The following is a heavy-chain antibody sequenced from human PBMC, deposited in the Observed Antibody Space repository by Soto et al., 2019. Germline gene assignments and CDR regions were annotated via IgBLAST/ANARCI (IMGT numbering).Heavy chain of an antibody. V-gene: IGHV3-21*01. D-gene: IGHD2-2*02. Sequence: GGSLRLSCAASGFTSSGYSMIWVRQAPGKGLEWVSSISSSSSYIYYADSVKGRFTISRDNAKNSLLLQMNNLRAEDTAVYYCARGSQLGYCSSTSCYTLDYWGQGTLVTVSS. CDR2: ISSSSSYI. J-gene: IGHJ4*02. CDR3: ARGSQLGYCSSTSCYTLDY. CDR1: GFTSSGYS.